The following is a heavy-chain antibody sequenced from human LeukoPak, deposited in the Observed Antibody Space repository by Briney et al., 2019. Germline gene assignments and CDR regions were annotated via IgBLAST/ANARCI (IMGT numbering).Heavy chain of an antibody. CDR2: ISGSGGST. V-gene: IGHV3-23*01. J-gene: IGHJ4*02. Sequence: GGSLRLSCAASGFTFSSYAMSWVRQAPGKGLEWVSAISGSGGSTYYADSVKGRFTTSRDNSKNTLYLQMNSLRAEDTAVYYCAKQRGGSCYSRVDYWGQGTLVTVSS. CDR3: AKQRGGSCYSRVDY. D-gene: IGHD2-15*01. CDR1: GFTFSSYA.